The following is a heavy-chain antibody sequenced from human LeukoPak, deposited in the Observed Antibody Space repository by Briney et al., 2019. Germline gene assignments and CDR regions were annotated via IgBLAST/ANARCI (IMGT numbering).Heavy chain of an antibody. V-gene: IGHV1-69*13. CDR1: GGTFSSYA. J-gene: IGHJ4*02. CDR3: ARGLDSDDYVWGSYRPDFDY. CDR2: IIPIFGTA. Sequence: ASVKVSCKASGGTFSSYAISWVRQAPGQGLEWMGGIIPIFGTANYAQKFQGRVTITADESTSTAYMELSSLRSEDTAVYYCARGLDSDDYVWGSYRPDFDYWGQGTLVTVSS. D-gene: IGHD3-16*02.